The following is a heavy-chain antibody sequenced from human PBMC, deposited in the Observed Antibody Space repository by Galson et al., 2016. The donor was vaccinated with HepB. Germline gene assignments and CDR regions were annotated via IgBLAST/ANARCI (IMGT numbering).Heavy chain of an antibody. V-gene: IGHV3-30*03. Sequence: SLRLSCATSGFTFNAYAMHWVRQGPGKGLEWVALISTDGKDEHYVDSVRGRFTISRDNSKNTLYLQMNSLRADDTAVYYCARALIVLMVFGSPFDVWGQGTMVTVSS. D-gene: IGHD2-8*01. J-gene: IGHJ3*01. CDR1: GFTFNAYA. CDR2: ISTDGKDE. CDR3: ARALIVLMVFGSPFDV.